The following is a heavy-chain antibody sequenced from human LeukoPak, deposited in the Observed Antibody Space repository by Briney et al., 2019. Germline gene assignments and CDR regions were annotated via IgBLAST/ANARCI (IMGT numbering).Heavy chain of an antibody. J-gene: IGHJ4*02. CDR3: ARIRGGNNYHFDY. V-gene: IGHV1-2*02. CDR1: GYIFSDCY. Sequence: ASVKVSCKASGYIFSDCYTHWVRQAPGQGLEWMGWINPNSAATNYAQRFQGRVTMTRDTSISTAYMELSRLTSDDTAVYYCARIRGGNNYHFDYWGQGTLVTVSS. D-gene: IGHD1-26*01. CDR2: INPNSAAT.